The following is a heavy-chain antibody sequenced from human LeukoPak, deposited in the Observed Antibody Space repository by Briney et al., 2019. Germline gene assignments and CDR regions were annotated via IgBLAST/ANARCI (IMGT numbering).Heavy chain of an antibody. V-gene: IGHV3-11*04. CDR3: ARVTLGTYYFDY. J-gene: IGHJ4*02. Sequence: PGGSLRLSCAASGFTFSDYYMGWIRQAPGKGLEWVSYISSSGNIIYYADSVKGRFTISRDNAKNSLYLQMNSLRAEDTAVYYCARVTLGTYYFDYWGQGTLVTVSS. CDR1: GFTFSDYY. CDR2: ISSSGNII. D-gene: IGHD3-16*01.